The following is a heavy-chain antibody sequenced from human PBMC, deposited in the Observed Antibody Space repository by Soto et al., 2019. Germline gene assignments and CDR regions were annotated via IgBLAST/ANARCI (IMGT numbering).Heavy chain of an antibody. CDR3: ATGGFGDLLKSSYSDYAMDV. D-gene: IGHD3-10*01. J-gene: IGHJ6*02. CDR1: GGTFSKYA. V-gene: IGHV1-69*01. Sequence: QVQLVQSGAEVKKPGSSVKVSCKASGGTFSKYAISWVRQAPGQGLEWMGGIIPIFGTTNYAQKFQGSVTITADESTGTAYMELSSLRSEDTAVYYCATGGFGDLLKSSYSDYAMDVWGQGTTVTVSS. CDR2: IIPIFGTT.